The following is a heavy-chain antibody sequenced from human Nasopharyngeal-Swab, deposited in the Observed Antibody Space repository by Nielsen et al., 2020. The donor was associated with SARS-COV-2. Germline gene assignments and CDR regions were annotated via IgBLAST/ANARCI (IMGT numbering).Heavy chain of an antibody. D-gene: IGHD3-22*01. CDR1: GSSFTSYW. Sequence: GESLKISCKGSGSSFTSYWIGWVRQMPGKGLEWMGIIYPGDSDTRYSPSFQGHVTISADKSISTAYLQWSSLKASDTAMYYCARLFHSDYYDSSGIVGGYWGQGTLVTVSS. J-gene: IGHJ4*02. V-gene: IGHV5-51*01. CDR3: ARLFHSDYYDSSGIVGGY. CDR2: IYPGDSDT.